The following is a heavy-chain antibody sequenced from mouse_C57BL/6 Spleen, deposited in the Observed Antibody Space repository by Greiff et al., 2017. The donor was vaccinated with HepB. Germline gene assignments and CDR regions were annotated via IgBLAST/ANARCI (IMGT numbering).Heavy chain of an antibody. Sequence: DVMLVESGGGLVQPGGSLSLSCAASGFTFTDYYMSWVRQPPGKALEWLGFIRNKATGYTTEYSASVKGRFTISRDNSQSILYLQMNALRAEASATYYCASFYDAMDYWGQGTSVTVSS. CDR3: ASFYDAMDY. J-gene: IGHJ4*01. CDR1: GFTFTDYY. CDR2: IRNKATGYTT. V-gene: IGHV7-3*01.